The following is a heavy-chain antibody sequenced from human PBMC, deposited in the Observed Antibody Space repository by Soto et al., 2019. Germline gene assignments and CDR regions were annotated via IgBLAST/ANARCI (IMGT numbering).Heavy chain of an antibody. Sequence: ASVKVSCKASGYTFTSYYMHWVRQAPGQGLEWMGIINPSGGSTSYAQKFQGRVTMTRDTSTSTVYMELSSLRSEDTAVYYCARGDCSGGSCYGGYYYGMDVWGQGTTVTVSS. J-gene: IGHJ6*02. D-gene: IGHD2-15*01. CDR3: ARGDCSGGSCYGGYYYGMDV. V-gene: IGHV1-46*01. CDR2: INPSGGST. CDR1: GYTFTSYY.